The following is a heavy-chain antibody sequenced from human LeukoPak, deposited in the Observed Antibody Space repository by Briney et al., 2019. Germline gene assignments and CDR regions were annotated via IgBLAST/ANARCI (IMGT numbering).Heavy chain of an antibody. CDR1: GGSISSSRYY. D-gene: IGHD6-13*01. V-gene: IGHV4-39*07. CDR2: IYYSGST. J-gene: IGHJ5*02. Sequence: SETLSLTCTVSGGSISSSRYYWGWIRQPPGKGLEWIGSIYYSGSTDYNPSLKSRVTISVDTSKNQFSLKLSSVTAADTAVYYCARDSLAAAGGDWFDPWGQGTLVTVSS. CDR3: ARDSLAAAGGDWFDP.